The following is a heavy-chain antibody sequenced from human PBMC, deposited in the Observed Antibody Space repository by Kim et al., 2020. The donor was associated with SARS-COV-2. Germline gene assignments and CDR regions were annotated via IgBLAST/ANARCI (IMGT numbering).Heavy chain of an antibody. CDR1: GGSISSGSYY. Sequence: SETLSLTCTVSGGSISSGSYYWSWIRQPAGKGLEWIGRIYTSGSTNYNPSLKSRVTISVDTSKNQFSLKLSSVTAADTAVYYCARLGRDRRDGYKVNQGGYFDYWGQGTLVTVSS. D-gene: IGHD5-12*01. V-gene: IGHV4-61*02. CDR3: ARLGRDRRDGYKVNQGGYFDY. J-gene: IGHJ4*02. CDR2: IYTSGST.